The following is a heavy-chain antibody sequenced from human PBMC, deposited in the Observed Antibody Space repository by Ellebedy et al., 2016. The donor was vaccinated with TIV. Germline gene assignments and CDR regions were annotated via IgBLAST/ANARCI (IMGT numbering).Heavy chain of an antibody. Sequence: PGGSLRLSCAPSGFIFSKYAMSWVRQAPGKGLEWVSAISGSGGNTYYADSVKGRFTISRDNSKNTLYLQMNSLRVEDTAVYYGVVTGWRGGTIVPFTYWGQGSLVTVSS. CDR3: VVTGWRGGTIVPFTY. V-gene: IGHV3-23*01. CDR2: ISGSGGNT. J-gene: IGHJ4*02. D-gene: IGHD2-21*02. CDR1: GFIFSKYA.